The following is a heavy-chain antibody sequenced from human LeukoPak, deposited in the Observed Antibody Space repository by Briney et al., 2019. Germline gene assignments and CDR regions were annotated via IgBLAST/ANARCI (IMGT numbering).Heavy chain of an antibody. Sequence: GASVKVSCKASGGTFSSYAISWVRQAPGQGLEWMGGIIPIFGTANYAQKFQGRVTITADESTSTAYMELSSLRSEDTAVYYCARDMIRHCSSTSCHLNYWGQGTLVTVSS. J-gene: IGHJ4*02. CDR1: GGTFSSYA. V-gene: IGHV1-69*13. CDR2: IIPIFGTA. CDR3: ARDMIRHCSSTSCHLNY. D-gene: IGHD2-2*01.